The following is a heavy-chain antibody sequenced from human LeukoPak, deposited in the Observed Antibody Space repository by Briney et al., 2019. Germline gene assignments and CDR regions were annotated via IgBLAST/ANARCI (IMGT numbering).Heavy chain of an antibody. V-gene: IGHV3-48*01. CDR1: GFIFSSYS. CDR2: ISSGSRTI. Sequence: GGSLRLSCAASGFIFSSYSMNWVRQAPGRGLEWISYISSGSRTIFYADSVKGRFTIFRDNAKNSLYFLLNSLRADDTAVYYCARESITGDRDFDYWGQGTLITVSS. J-gene: IGHJ4*02. CDR3: ARESITGDRDFDY. D-gene: IGHD7-27*01.